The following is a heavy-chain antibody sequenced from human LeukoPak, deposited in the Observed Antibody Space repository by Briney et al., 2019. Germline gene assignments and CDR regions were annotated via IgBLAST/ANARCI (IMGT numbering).Heavy chain of an antibody. V-gene: IGHV1-46*03. J-gene: IGHJ4*02. CDR1: GYTFSNYY. CDR3: SRDLSGYRHYYDSRYYRDYFDY. D-gene: IGHD3-22*01. CDR2: INPSDGNT. Sequence: ASVKVSCKASGYTFSNYYMHWLRQAPGQGPEWMGMINPSDGNTSNAQKVQGRVTMTRDTTKSTVYMELTSLRSEETAVYYCSRDLSGYRHYYDSRYYRDYFDYWGQGTLVTVAS.